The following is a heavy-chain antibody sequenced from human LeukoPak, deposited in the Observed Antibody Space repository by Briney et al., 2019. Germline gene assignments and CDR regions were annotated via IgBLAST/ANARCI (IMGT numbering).Heavy chain of an antibody. V-gene: IGHV3-11*04. CDR3: ARDGQDYGSSGYLRDDAFDI. D-gene: IGHD3-22*01. CDR1: GFSFSDYY. J-gene: IGHJ3*02. Sequence: GGSLRLSCAASGFSFSDYYMSWVRQAPGKGLEWLSKISSNGKTTYYADSVKGRFTISRDNAKNSLSLQMSSLRADDTALYYRARDGQDYGSSGYLRDDAFDIWGQGTMVTVSS. CDR2: ISSNGKTT.